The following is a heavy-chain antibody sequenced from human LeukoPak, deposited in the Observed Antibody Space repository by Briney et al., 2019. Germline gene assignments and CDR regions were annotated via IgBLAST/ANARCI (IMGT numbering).Heavy chain of an antibody. CDR3: ARRGDGYNYAFDY. CDR2: IYTSGST. Sequence: PSETLSLTCTVSGGPISSYYWSWIRQPPGKGLEWIGYIYTSGSTNYNPSLKSRVTISVDTSKNQFSLKLSSVTAADTAVYYCARRGDGYNYAFDYWGQGTLVTVSS. J-gene: IGHJ4*02. CDR1: GGPISSYY. V-gene: IGHV4-4*09. D-gene: IGHD5-24*01.